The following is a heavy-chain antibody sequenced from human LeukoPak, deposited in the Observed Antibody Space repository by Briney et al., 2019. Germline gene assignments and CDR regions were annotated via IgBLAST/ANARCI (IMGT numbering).Heavy chain of an antibody. CDR1: GGSLSSSSYY. CDR2: ILYSGST. J-gene: IGHJ4*02. CDR3: ARQEWQPIFDY. V-gene: IGHV4-39*01. Sequence: PSETLSLTCTVSGGSLSSSSYYWGWLRQPPGKGLEWIESILYSGSTYYSPSLKSRVTLSVDTSKNQFSLKLSSVTAADPAVYYCARQEWQPIFDYWGQGTLVTVSS. D-gene: IGHD3-3*01.